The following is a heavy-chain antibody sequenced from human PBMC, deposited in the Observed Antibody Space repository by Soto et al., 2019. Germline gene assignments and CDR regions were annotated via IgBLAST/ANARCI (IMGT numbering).Heavy chain of an antibody. CDR1: GFTFSDHY. D-gene: IGHD1-1*01. J-gene: IGHJ4*02. Sequence: EVQLVESGGGLVQPGGSLRLSCAASGFTFSDHYMDWVRQAPGKGLELVGRSRNKANSYTTEYAASVKGRFTVSRDDSNNSLYLQMNSLKTEDSAVYYCARGTTGGTYLRYWGRGTLVTVSS. CDR2: SRNKANSYTT. CDR3: ARGTTGGTYLRY. V-gene: IGHV3-72*01.